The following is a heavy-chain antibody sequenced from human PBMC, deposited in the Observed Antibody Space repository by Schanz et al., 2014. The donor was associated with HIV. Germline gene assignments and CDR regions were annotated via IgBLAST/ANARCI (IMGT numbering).Heavy chain of an antibody. CDR2: MSYSSSAM. D-gene: IGHD6-19*01. V-gene: IGHV3-48*01. CDR1: GFTLSSYS. CDR3: ARSPDWAGTDAFDI. Sequence: EVQLVESGGGLVQPGGSLRLSCVASGFTLSSYSMNWVRQAPGKGLECVSYMSYSSSAMYYADSVKGRFTISRDNPKNTLNLQMNSLRAEDTAIYYCARSPDWAGTDAFDIWGQGTMVTVSS. J-gene: IGHJ3*02.